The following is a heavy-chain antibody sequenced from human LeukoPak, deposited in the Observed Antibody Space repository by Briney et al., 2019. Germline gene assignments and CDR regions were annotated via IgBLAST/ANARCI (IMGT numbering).Heavy chain of an antibody. CDR3: ASLPYQPLYAYFDY. V-gene: IGHV3-21*01. CDR1: GFTFSSYS. J-gene: IGHJ4*02. D-gene: IGHD2-2*02. Sequence: PGGSLRLSCAAPGFTFSSYSMNWVRQAPGKGLEWVSSISSSSSYIYYADSVKGRFTISRDNAKNSLYLQMNSLRAEDTAVYYCASLPYQPLYAYFDYWGQGTLVTVSS. CDR2: ISSSSSYI.